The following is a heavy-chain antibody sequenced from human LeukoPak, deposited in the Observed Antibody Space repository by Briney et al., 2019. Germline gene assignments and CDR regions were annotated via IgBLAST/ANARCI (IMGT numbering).Heavy chain of an antibody. CDR2: IIPILGIA. CDR3: ARVSPFYCSGGSCYPYYFDY. V-gene: IGHV1-69*04. D-gene: IGHD2-15*01. J-gene: IGHJ4*02. Sequence: SVKVSCKASGGTFSSYAISWVRQAPGQGLEWMGRIIPILGIANYAQKFQGRVTITADKSTSTAYMELSSLRSEDTAVYYCARVSPFYCSGGSCYPYYFDYWGQGTLVTVSS. CDR1: GGTFSSYA.